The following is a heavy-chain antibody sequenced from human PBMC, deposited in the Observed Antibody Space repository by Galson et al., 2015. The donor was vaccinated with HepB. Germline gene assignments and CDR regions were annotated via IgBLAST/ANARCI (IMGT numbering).Heavy chain of an antibody. V-gene: IGHV1-18*01. CDR3: ARGDDFLTGYYRGFDY. Sequence: SVKVSCKASGYTLTTYAISWVRQAPGRGLEWMGWISAYNGNTNYAQKLQGRVTMTTDTSTTTAYMELKSLRSDDTAVYYCARGDDFLTGYYRGFDYWGQGTLLTVSS. J-gene: IGHJ4*02. CDR1: GYTLTTYA. D-gene: IGHD3/OR15-3a*01. CDR2: ISAYNGNT.